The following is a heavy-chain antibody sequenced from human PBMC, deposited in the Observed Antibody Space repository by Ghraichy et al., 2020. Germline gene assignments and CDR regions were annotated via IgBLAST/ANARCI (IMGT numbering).Heavy chain of an antibody. J-gene: IGHJ4*02. V-gene: IGHV4-34*01. Sequence: SETLSLTCAVYGGSFSGYYWSWIRQPPGKGLEWIGEINHSGSTNYNPSLKSRVTISVDTSKNQFSLKLSSVTAADTAVYYCARGMGNYYDSSGYYYALDYWGQGTLVTVSS. CDR2: INHSGST. CDR3: ARGMGNYYDSSGYYYALDY. D-gene: IGHD3-22*01. CDR1: GGSFSGYY.